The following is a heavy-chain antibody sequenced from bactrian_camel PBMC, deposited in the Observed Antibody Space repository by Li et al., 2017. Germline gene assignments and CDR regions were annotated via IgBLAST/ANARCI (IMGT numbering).Heavy chain of an antibody. V-gene: IGHV3S44*01. CDR2: THDSHDKS. CDR3: AADPRRFGLCDGWSALHESAYEH. Sequence: DVQLVESGGGSVQPGGSLRLSCVLSGLTFTGTCVGWFRQAPGKGREGVATHDSHDKSTYADSAKGRFTISRDNAKNTLYLQMNNLQPEDTANYYCAADPRRFGLCDGWSALHESAYEHWGQGTQVTVS. CDR1: GLTFTGTC. J-gene: IGHJ4*01. D-gene: IGHD1*01.